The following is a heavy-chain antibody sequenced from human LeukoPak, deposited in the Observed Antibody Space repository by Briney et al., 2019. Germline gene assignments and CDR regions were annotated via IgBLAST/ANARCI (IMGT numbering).Heavy chain of an antibody. D-gene: IGHD3-22*01. CDR2: ISYDGSNK. CDR3: ARDQSDSGYVDN. CDR1: GFTFSSYA. V-gene: IGHV3-30-3*01. J-gene: IGHJ4*02. Sequence: GGSLRLSCAASGFTFSSYAMDWVRQAPGKGLEWVAVISYDGSNKYYADSVKGRFTISRDNSKNTLYLQMNSLRAEDTAVYYCARDQSDSGYVDNWGQGTLVTVSS.